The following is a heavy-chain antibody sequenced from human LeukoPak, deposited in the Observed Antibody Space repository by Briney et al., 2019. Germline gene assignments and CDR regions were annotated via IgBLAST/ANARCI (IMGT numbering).Heavy chain of an antibody. CDR3: ARIGVAQGGSCSGGSCYVDY. J-gene: IGHJ4*02. D-gene: IGHD2-15*01. V-gene: IGHV3-72*01. Sequence: PGGSLRLSCAASGFTFSDHYMDWVGQAPGQGLEWVGRIRNKANSYTTEYAASVKGRFTISRDDSQNSLCLQMNSLKTEDTAVYYCARIGVAQGGSCSGGSCYVDYWGQGTLVTVSS. CDR2: IRNKANSYTT. CDR1: GFTFSDHY.